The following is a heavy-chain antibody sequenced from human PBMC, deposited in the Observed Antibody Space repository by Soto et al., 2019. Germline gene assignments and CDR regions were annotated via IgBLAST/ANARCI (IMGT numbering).Heavy chain of an antibody. D-gene: IGHD6-13*01. CDR1: GYTFTDYR. V-gene: IGHV1-46*01. CDR2: INPSGSST. Sequence: QVQLVQSGVEVKKPGASVKVSCKASGYTFTDYRMIWVLQAPGQGLEWMGIINPSGSSTNYAQNVQGSVNLIRDSFTSTIYIELSKRRSADTAVYYCAGAAGRLANGFDPWGQGTWVPVS. CDR3: AGAAGRLANGFDP. J-gene: IGHJ5*02.